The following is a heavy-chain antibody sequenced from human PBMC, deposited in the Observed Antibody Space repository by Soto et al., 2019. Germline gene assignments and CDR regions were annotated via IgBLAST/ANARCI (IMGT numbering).Heavy chain of an antibody. CDR3: AKAFSTYYFDF. CDR2: IGGSGHIT. J-gene: IGHJ4*02. Sequence: GGSLRLSCAASGFSFSSFAMRWVRQAPGKGLEWVSAIGGSGHITYHADSVKGRFTISRDNSRNTLYLQMNSLRAEDTAMYYCAKAFSTYYFDFWGQGTLVTVSS. CDR1: GFSFSSFA. V-gene: IGHV3-23*01. D-gene: IGHD2-21*01.